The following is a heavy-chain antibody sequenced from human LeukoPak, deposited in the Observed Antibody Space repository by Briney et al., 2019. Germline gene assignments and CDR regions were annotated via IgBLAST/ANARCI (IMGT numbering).Heavy chain of an antibody. D-gene: IGHD2-15*01. J-gene: IGHJ5*02. CDR3: ATEPGYCSGGRCYGGWFDP. V-gene: IGHV4-34*01. CDR1: GGSFTGYY. CDR2: INHSGST. Sequence: SETLSLTCAVSGGSFTGYYWSWIRQPPGMGLERIGEINHSGSTIYNPSLKSRVTILLDTSKNQFSLKLTSVTAADTAVYFCATEPGYCSGGRCYGGWFDPWGQGTLVTVSS.